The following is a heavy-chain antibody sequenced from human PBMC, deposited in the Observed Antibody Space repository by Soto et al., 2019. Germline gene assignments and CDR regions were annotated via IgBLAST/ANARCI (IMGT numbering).Heavy chain of an antibody. V-gene: IGHV1-18*01. CDR3: ARVYCVGSGYYPYFGWMV. Sequence: ASVKVSCKASGYTFTSYGISWVRQAPGQGLEWMGWISAYNGNTNYAQKLQGRVTMTTDTSTSTAYMELRSLRSDDTAVYYCARVYCVGSGYYPYFGWMVGAKGPRVTVS. J-gene: IGHJ6*03. CDR1: GYTFTSYG. CDR2: ISAYNGNT. D-gene: IGHD3-22*01.